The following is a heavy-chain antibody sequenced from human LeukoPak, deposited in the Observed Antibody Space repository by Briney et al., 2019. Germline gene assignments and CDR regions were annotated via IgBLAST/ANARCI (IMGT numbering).Heavy chain of an antibody. V-gene: IGHV3-66*01. CDR3: ASEDYYGSGSYHLYFDY. CDR1: GFTVSSNY. D-gene: IGHD3-10*01. Sequence: GGFLRLSCAASGFTVSSNYMSWVRQAPGKGLEWVSVIYSGGSTYYADSVKGRFTISRDNSKNTLYLQMNSLRAEDTAVYYCASEDYYGSGSYHLYFDYWGQGTLVTVSS. J-gene: IGHJ4*02. CDR2: IYSGGST.